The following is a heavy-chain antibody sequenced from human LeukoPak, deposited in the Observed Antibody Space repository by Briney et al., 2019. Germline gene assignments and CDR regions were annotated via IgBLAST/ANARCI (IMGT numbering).Heavy chain of an antibody. J-gene: IGHJ4*02. Sequence: SVKVSCKASGGTFSSYAISWVRQAPGQGLEWMGGIIPILGTANYAQKFQGRVTITADESTSTAYMELSSLRSEDTAVYYCATGGDGSGSLYYFDYWGQGTLVTVSS. V-gene: IGHV1-69*01. CDR1: GGTFSSYA. CDR3: ATGGDGSGSLYYFDY. D-gene: IGHD3-10*01. CDR2: IIPILGTA.